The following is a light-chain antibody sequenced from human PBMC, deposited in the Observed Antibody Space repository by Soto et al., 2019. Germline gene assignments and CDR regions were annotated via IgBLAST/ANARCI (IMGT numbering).Light chain of an antibody. Sequence: DIPMTHAPSTLSATVGDRVTSTCRASQTVTNWLAWYRQKPGKAPELVIDKASTLESGVLSRLSGSGYGTHFTLYFDSLQPDDFSTYYSLQIYFYPYTFGQGTEAEIK. CDR2: KAS. J-gene: IGKJ2*01. CDR3: LQIYFYPYT. V-gene: IGKV1-5*03. CDR1: QTVTNW.